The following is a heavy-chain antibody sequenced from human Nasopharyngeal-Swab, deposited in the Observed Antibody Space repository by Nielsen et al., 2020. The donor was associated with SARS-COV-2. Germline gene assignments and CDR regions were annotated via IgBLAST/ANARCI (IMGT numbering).Heavy chain of an antibody. CDR3: ARNWRSGSMDV. V-gene: IGHV4-31*02. CDR2: IYYSGST. Sequence: PGKGLEWIGYIYYSGSTYYNPSLKSRVTISVDTSKNQFSPKLSSVTAADTAVYYCARNWRSGSMDVWGKGTTVTVSS. J-gene: IGHJ6*03. D-gene: IGHD3-10*01.